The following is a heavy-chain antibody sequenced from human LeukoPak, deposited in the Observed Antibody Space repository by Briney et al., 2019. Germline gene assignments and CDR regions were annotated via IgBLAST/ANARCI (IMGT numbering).Heavy chain of an antibody. Sequence: GGPLRLSCAASGFTFSSYAMHWVRQAPGKGLEWVAVISYDGSNKYYADSVKGRFTISRDNSKNTLYLQMNSLRAEDTAVYYCAEMIDYWGQGTLVTVSS. CDR1: GFTFSSYA. J-gene: IGHJ4*02. CDR3: AEMIDY. CDR2: ISYDGSNK. V-gene: IGHV3-30-3*01.